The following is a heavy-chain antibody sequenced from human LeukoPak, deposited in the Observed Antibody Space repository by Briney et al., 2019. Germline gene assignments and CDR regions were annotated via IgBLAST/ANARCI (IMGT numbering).Heavy chain of an antibody. J-gene: IGHJ4*02. CDR1: GGSFSGYY. Sequence: SETLSLTCAVYGGSFSGYYWSWIRQPPGKGLEWIGDINHSGSTNYNPSLKSRVTISVDTSKNQFSLKLSSVTAADTAVYYCARGPPYSSSWYIYWGQGTLVTVSS. D-gene: IGHD6-13*01. V-gene: IGHV4-34*01. CDR3: ARGPPYSSSWYIY. CDR2: INHSGST.